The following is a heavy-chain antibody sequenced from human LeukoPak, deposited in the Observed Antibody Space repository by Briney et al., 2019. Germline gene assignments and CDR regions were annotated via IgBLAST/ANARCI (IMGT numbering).Heavy chain of an antibody. CDR3: ARDPSGSYYRSEYYFDY. Sequence: GGSLRLSCAASGFTFSSYWMHWVRQAPGKGLVWDSRINSDGSSTSYADSVKGRFTISRDNAKNTLYLQMNSLRAEDTAVYYCARDPSGSYYRSEYYFDYWGQGTLVTVSS. D-gene: IGHD1-26*01. CDR2: INSDGSST. CDR1: GFTFSSYW. J-gene: IGHJ4*02. V-gene: IGHV3-74*01.